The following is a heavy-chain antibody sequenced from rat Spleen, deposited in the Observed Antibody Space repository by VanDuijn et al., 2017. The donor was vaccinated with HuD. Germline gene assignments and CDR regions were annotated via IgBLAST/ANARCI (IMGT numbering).Heavy chain of an antibody. CDR2: NSYDGLVP. V-gene: IGHV5-29*01. CDR1: GFTFSDYY. Sequence: EVQLVESDGGLVQPGRSLKLSCAASGFTFSDYYMAWVRQAPTKGLEWVPSNSYDGLVPYYRDSVKVRCTISRDNSESTLYLQMDSLRSEDTATYYCARHRLYFDDGSYYHSRVMDAWGQGASVTVSS. J-gene: IGHJ4*01. D-gene: IGHD1-12*02. CDR3: ARHRLYFDDGSYYHSRVMDA.